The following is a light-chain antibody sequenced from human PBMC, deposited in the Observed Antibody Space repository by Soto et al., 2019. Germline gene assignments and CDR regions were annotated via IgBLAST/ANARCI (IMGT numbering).Light chain of an antibody. CDR2: DVS. J-gene: IGLJ1*01. V-gene: IGLV2-11*01. Sequence: QSALTQPRSVSGSPGQSVTISCTGTSSDVGGYNYVSWYQQHPGKAPKLMIYDVSKRPSGVPDRFSGSKSCNTASLTISGLQAEDEAEYYCCSYAGSYTYVFGTGTKLTVL. CDR3: CSYAGSYTYV. CDR1: SSDVGGYNY.